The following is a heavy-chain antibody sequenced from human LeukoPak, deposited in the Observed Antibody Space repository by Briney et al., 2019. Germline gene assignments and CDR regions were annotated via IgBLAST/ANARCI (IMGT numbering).Heavy chain of an antibody. Sequence: GGSLRLSCAASGFTFSTYNMNWVRRAPGKGLEWVSSISGSGTYLYYADSMKGRFTISRDNAKNPLYLQMNSLRAEDTAVYYCAREIVFNDFWSGYYNDYWGQGTLVTIS. CDR2: ISGSGTYL. J-gene: IGHJ4*02. D-gene: IGHD3-3*01. V-gene: IGHV3-21*01. CDR3: AREIVFNDFWSGYYNDY. CDR1: GFTFSTYN.